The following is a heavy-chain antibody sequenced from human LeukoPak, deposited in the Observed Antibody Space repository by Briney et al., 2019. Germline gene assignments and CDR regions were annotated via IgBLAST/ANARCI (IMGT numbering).Heavy chain of an antibody. CDR3: AGERGVYCGWWQYYYYYYYLDV. V-gene: IGHV1-46*01. CDR2: INPSGGST. D-gene: IGHD6-19*01. Sequence: ASVTVSCTASGYTFTSYYMHWVRQAPGQGLEWMGIINPSGGSTSYAQKFQGRVTMTRDMSTSTVYMELRSLRSEDTAVYYCAGERGVYCGWWQYYYYYYYLDVWGKGTTVTVSS. CDR1: GYTFTSYY. J-gene: IGHJ6*03.